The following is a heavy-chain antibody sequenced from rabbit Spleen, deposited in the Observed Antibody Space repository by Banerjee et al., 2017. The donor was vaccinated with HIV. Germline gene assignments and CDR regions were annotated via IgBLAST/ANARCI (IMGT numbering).Heavy chain of an antibody. J-gene: IGHJ4*01. V-gene: IGHV1S43*01. CDR1: GFSFSSGYF. CDR3: ARDGAGGSYFAL. D-gene: IGHD8-1*01. Sequence: QEQLEESGGGLVKPEGSLTLTCKASGFSFSSGYFMCWVRQAPGKGLEWIACVGSNSGSSDYASWAKGRFTITRSTSLNTVTLQLNSLTAADTATYFCARDGAGGSYFALWGQGTLVTVS. CDR2: VGSNSGSS.